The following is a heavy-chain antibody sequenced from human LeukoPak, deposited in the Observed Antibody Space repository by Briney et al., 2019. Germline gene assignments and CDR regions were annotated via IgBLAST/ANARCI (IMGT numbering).Heavy chain of an antibody. Sequence: SVKVSCKASGGTFSSYTISWVRQAPGQGLEWMGRIIPILGMANYAQKFQGRVTITADKSTSTAYMELSSLRSEDTAVYYCARDLAGAGYFDYWGQGTLVTVSS. CDR1: GGTFSSYT. CDR3: ARDLAGAGYFDY. CDR2: IIPILGMA. J-gene: IGHJ4*02. V-gene: IGHV1-69*04.